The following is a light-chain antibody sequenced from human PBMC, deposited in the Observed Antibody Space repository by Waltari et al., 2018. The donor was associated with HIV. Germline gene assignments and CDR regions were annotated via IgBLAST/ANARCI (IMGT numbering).Light chain of an antibody. CDR1: QNIRSN. CDR2: TAS. J-gene: IGKJ1*01. CDR3: QQSYSSPPT. Sequence: DIQMTQSPSSLSASVGDRVTITCRASQNIRSNLNWYQQKPGKAPKLLIYTASSLQNRVPSRFSGSGSGTDCTLTISNLQPEDFATYHCQQSYSSPPTFGQGTNVEIK. V-gene: IGKV1-39*01.